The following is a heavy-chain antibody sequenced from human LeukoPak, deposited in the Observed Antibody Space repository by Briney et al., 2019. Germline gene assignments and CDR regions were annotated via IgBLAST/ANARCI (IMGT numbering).Heavy chain of an antibody. CDR1: GGSISSGSYY. CDR3: ARGGSGWDAFDI. Sequence: NPSQTLSLTCTVSGGSISSGSYYWSWIRQPAGKGLEWIGRIYTSGSTNYNPSLKSRVTISVDTSKIQFSLKLSSVTAADTAVYYCARGGSGWDAFDIWGQGTMVTVSS. J-gene: IGHJ3*02. D-gene: IGHD6-19*01. V-gene: IGHV4-61*02. CDR2: IYTSGST.